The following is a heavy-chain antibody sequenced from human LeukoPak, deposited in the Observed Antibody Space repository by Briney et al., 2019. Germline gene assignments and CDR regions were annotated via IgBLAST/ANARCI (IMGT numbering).Heavy chain of an antibody. D-gene: IGHD3-22*01. V-gene: IGHV4-31*03. CDR1: GGSISSGGYY. CDR2: IYYSGST. CDR3: ARVSPPYFYDTSGSPWEI. J-gene: IGHJ3*02. Sequence: SETLSLTCTVSGGSISSGGYYWSWIRQHPGKGLGWIGYIYYSGSTYYNPSLKSRVTISVDTSKTQFSLKLSSVTAADTAVYYCARVSPPYFYDTSGSPWEIWGQGTMVTVSS.